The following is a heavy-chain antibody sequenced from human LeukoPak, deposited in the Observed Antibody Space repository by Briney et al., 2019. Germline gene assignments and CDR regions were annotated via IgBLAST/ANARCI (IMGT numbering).Heavy chain of an antibody. D-gene: IGHD3-3*01. J-gene: IGHJ5*02. Sequence: SETLSLTCAVYGGSFSGYYWSWIRQPPGKGLEWIGEIIHSGSTNYNPSLKSRVTISVDTSKNQFSLKLSSVTAADTAVYYCARVYDFWSGYYKSSWFDPWGQGTLVTVSS. CDR3: ARVYDFWSGYYKSSWFDP. V-gene: IGHV4-34*12. CDR1: GGSFSGYY. CDR2: IIHSGST.